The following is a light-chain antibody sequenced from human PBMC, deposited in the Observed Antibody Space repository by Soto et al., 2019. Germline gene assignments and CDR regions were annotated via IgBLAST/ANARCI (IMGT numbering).Light chain of an antibody. CDR3: MQGTHWPPYT. CDR1: HSLVYSDGNTH. Sequence: DVVMTQSPLSLSVTLGQPASISCRSSHSLVYSDGNTHLNWFQQRPGQSPRRLIYKVSNRDSGXPXRSXCSGSGTDFTLKIRRVEAEDVGVYYCMQGTHWPPYTFGQGTKLEIK. J-gene: IGKJ2*01. CDR2: KVS. V-gene: IGKV2-30*01.